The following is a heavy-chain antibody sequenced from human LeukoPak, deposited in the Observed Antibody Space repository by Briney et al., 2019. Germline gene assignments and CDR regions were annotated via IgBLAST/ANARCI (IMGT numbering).Heavy chain of an antibody. CDR2: ISGSGGST. D-gene: IGHD5-24*01. CDR1: GFTFSTYA. CDR3: AKGDGYNYDNWFDP. Sequence: PGRSLRVSCAASGFTFSTYALSWVRQAPGKGLEWVSSISGSGGSTYYADSVQGRFTISRDNSKNTLYLHLNSLRAEDTAVYYCAKGDGYNYDNWFDPWGQGTLVTVSS. J-gene: IGHJ5*02. V-gene: IGHV3-23*01.